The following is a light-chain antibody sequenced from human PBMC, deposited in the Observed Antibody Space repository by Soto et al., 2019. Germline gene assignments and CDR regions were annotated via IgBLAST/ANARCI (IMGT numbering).Light chain of an antibody. CDR3: LLSYSGARI. Sequence: QAVVTQEPSLTVSPGGTVTLTCGSITGAVTSGHYPYWFQQKPGQAPRTLIYDTNNKPSWTPARFSGSLLGGKAALTLSGAQPEDEAEYYCLLSYSGARIFGGGTKVTVL. CDR1: TGAVTSGHY. J-gene: IGLJ2*01. V-gene: IGLV7-46*01. CDR2: DTN.